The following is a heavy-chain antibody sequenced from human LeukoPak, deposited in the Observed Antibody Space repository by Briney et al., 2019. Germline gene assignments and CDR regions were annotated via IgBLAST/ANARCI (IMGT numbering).Heavy chain of an antibody. J-gene: IGHJ4*02. Sequence: SETLSLTCTVSGASITSRFWTWVRPPPGKGLEWIGYVSSTTSPTYIPSLESRVTMSLDTSKSQFSLRLASMTAADTAIYYCASDFTQGGGLLEDWGPGTLVVVSS. D-gene: IGHD3-3*01. CDR2: VSSTTSP. V-gene: IGHV4-59*11. CDR3: ASDFTQGGGLLED. CDR1: GASITSRF.